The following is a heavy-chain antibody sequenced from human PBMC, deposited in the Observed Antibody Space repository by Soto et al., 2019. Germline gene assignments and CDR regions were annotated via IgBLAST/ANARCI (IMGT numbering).Heavy chain of an antibody. Sequence: SETLSLTCTVSGGSISSYYWSWIRQPPGKGLEWIGYIYYSGSTNYNPSLKSRVTISVDTSKNQFSLKLSSVTAADTAVYYCARDRSYSSSSDYYGMDVWGQGTTVTVSS. V-gene: IGHV4-59*01. J-gene: IGHJ6*02. D-gene: IGHD6-6*01. CDR1: GGSISSYY. CDR2: IYYSGST. CDR3: ARDRSYSSSSDYYGMDV.